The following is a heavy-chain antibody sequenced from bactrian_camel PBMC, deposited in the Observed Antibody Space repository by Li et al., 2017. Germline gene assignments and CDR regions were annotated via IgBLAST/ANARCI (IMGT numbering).Heavy chain of an antibody. V-gene: IGHV3S53*01. Sequence: HVQLVESGGGSVQAGGSLTLSCVSSGVTYKTYSMAWFRQSPGKEREGVAAIRRDDLTAYTDSVKGRFTISQDNAKNTVYLHMNDLKPEDTAMYYCTADPPPRLGGYCFAPVMRDASVQYWGKGTQVTVS. CDR2: IRRDDLT. D-gene: IGHD2*01. J-gene: IGHJ7*01. CDR1: GVTYKTYS.